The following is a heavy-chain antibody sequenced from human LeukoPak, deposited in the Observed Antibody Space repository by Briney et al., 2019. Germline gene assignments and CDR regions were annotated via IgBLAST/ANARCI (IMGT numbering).Heavy chain of an antibody. V-gene: IGHV3-15*01. Sequence: GGSLRLSCAASGFTFSNAWVSWVRQAPGKGLEWVGRIKSKTDGGTTDYAAPVKGRFTISRDDSKNTLYLQMNSLKTEDTAVYYCTTGYCSGGSCYPDAFDIWGQGTMVTVSS. CDR2: IKSKTDGGTT. D-gene: IGHD2-15*01. J-gene: IGHJ3*02. CDR3: TTGYCSGGSCYPDAFDI. CDR1: GFTFSNAW.